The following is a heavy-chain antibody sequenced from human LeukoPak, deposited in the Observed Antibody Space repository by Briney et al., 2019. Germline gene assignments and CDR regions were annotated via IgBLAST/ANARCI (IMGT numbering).Heavy chain of an antibody. CDR1: GYTFTSYY. J-gene: IGHJ6*02. CDR3: ARGRPRVAAGLYYYYGMDV. V-gene: IGHV1-46*01. CDR2: INPSGGST. Sequence: ASVKVSCKASGYTFTSYYMHWVRQAPGQGLEWMGIINPSGGSTSYAQKFQGRVTMTRDTSTSTVYMELSSLRSEDTAVYYCARGRPRVAAGLYYYYGMDVWGQGTTVTVSS. D-gene: IGHD6-25*01.